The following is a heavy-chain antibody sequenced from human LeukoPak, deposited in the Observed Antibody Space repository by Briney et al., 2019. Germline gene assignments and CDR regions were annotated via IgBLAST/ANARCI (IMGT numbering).Heavy chain of an antibody. CDR2: ISGSGGST. J-gene: IGHJ4*02. CDR1: GFTFSIYS. V-gene: IGHV3-23*01. CDR3: AKPSSGWYLFDY. Sequence: PGGSLRLSCAASGFTFSIYSMNWVRQAPGKGLEWVSTISGSGGSTYYADSVKGRFTISRDNSKNTLYLQMSSLRAEDTAVYYCAKPSSGWYLFDYWGQGTLVTVSS. D-gene: IGHD6-19*01.